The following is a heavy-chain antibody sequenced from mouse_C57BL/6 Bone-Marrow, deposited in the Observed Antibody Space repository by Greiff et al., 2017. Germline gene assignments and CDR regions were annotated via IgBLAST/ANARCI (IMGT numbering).Heavy chain of an antibody. CDR2: IYPRSGNT. CDR1: GYTFTSYG. D-gene: IGHD2-4*01. J-gene: IGHJ1*03. Sequence: VKLVESGAELARPGASVTLSCKASGYTFTSYGISWVKQRTGQGLEWIGEIYPRSGNTYYNEKFKGKATLTADKSSSTAYMELRSLTSEDSAVYFCARCDYGIWYFDVWGTGTTVTVSS. CDR3: ARCDYGIWYFDV. V-gene: IGHV1-81*01.